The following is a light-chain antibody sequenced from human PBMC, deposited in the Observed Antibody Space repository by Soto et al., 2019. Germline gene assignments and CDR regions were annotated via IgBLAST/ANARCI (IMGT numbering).Light chain of an antibody. CDR1: EDINSR. Sequence: DIQMTQSPSSVSASVGDRVTISCRASEDINSRLAWYQQKPGNAPKLLIYAAFILQSGVPSRFSGYLSGTGFTHSISTLPPEDVGPNYCKQNDSLPITFGQGTPLKIK. V-gene: IGKV1-12*01. J-gene: IGKJ5*01. CDR2: AAF. CDR3: KQNDSLPIT.